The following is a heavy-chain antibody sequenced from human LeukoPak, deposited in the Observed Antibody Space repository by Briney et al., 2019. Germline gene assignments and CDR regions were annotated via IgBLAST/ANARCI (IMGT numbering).Heavy chain of an antibody. D-gene: IGHD3-10*01. Sequence: GGSLRLSCAASGFTFSSYAMSWVRQAPGKGLEWVSAVSGSGGSTYYADSVKGRFTISRDNSKNTLYLQMNSLRAEDTAVYYCAKVSNRDFYGSGSYYNKPLPDYWGQGTLVTVSS. J-gene: IGHJ4*02. CDR3: AKVSNRDFYGSGSYYNKPLPDY. CDR2: VSGSGGST. CDR1: GFTFSSYA. V-gene: IGHV3-23*01.